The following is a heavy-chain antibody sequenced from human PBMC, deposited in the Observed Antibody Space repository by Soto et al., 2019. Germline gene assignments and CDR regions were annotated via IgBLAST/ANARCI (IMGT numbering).Heavy chain of an antibody. Sequence: PGGSLRLSCAASGFTFSSYGMHWVRQAQGKGLEWVAVIWYDGSNKYYADSVKGRFTISRDNSKNTLYLQMNSLRAEDTAVYYCARDLAAAGIEYFQHWGQGTLVTVSS. CDR1: GFTFSSYG. CDR3: ARDLAAAGIEYFQH. V-gene: IGHV3-33*01. CDR2: IWYDGSNK. J-gene: IGHJ1*01. D-gene: IGHD6-13*01.